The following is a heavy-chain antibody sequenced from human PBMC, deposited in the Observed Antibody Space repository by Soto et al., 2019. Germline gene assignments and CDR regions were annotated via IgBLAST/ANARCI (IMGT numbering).Heavy chain of an antibody. D-gene: IGHD2-21*01. CDR2: IYPSDSDT. CDR3: ARSHCFVRVIGAFHI. V-gene: IGHV5-51*01. J-gene: IGHJ3*02. CDR1: GYTFTSYW. Sequence: LKISCKGSGYTFTSYWIGWVRQMPGKCLECMRIIYPSDSDTRYSPSFQGQVTISADKSISTAYLQWNSLRASDTAIYYCARSHCFVRVIGAFHIWAPVTMVIVS.